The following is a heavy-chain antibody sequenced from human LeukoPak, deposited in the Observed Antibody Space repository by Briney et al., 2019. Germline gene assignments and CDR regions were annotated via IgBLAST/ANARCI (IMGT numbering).Heavy chain of an antibody. CDR3: AKDLYDYVWGARVFAS. J-gene: IGHJ5*02. V-gene: IGHV3-23*01. Sequence: EGSLRLSCAGSGFPFSSYGMIWVRHAPGKGLEWVSAICGSGGSTYSAEYVKGPSTISRDNSTNTLYLQMNSLRAEDTAVYYCAKDLYDYVWGARVFASWGQGTLVTVSS. CDR2: ICGSGGST. CDR1: GFPFSSYG. D-gene: IGHD3-16*01.